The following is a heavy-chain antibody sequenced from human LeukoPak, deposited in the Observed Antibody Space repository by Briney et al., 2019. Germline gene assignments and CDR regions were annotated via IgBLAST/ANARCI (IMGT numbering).Heavy chain of an antibody. CDR2: IYYSGST. Sequence: SETLSLTCTVSGGSISSYYWSWIRQPPGKGLEWIGDIYYSGSTNYNPSLKSRVTISVDTSKNQFSLKLSSVTAADTAVYYCARWDYETSSAFDYWGQGTLVSVSS. CDR1: GGSISSYY. V-gene: IGHV4-59*01. D-gene: IGHD2-2*01. J-gene: IGHJ4*02. CDR3: ARWDYETSSAFDY.